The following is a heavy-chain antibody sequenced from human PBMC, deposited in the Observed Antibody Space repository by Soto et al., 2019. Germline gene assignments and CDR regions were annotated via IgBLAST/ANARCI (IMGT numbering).Heavy chain of an antibody. CDR2: VSTFHGDT. CDR1: GYSFTDDG. J-gene: IGHJ6*02. Sequence: QPQLVQSGGEVRKPGASVTVSCKASGYSFTDDGISWVRQAPGQGLEWMGWVSTFHGDTPSAQKFRDRLTLTPDASTTTPFPELRRLTSASAPVNYCARALAGTTGGMDVWGQGTTVYVSS. D-gene: IGHD6-13*01. CDR3: ARALAGTTGGMDV. V-gene: IGHV1-18*01.